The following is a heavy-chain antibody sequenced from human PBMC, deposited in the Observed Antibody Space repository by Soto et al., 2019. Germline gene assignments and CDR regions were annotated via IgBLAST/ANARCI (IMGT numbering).Heavy chain of an antibody. Sequence: PSGTLSLTCTASGGSISIYFCSLILQPKGKGLEWIGYIYYSGSTNYNPSLKSRVTISVDTSKNQFSLKLSSVTAADTAVYYCARDHYDYIWGSVGAFDIWGQGTMVTVSS. CDR1: GGSISIYF. CDR2: IYYSGST. V-gene: IGHV4-59*01. J-gene: IGHJ3*02. D-gene: IGHD3-16*01. CDR3: ARDHYDYIWGSVGAFDI.